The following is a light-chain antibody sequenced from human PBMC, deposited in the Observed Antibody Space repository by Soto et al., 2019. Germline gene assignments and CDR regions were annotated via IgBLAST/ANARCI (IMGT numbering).Light chain of an antibody. CDR1: QSVGSW. J-gene: IGKJ1*01. CDR3: QQYHRCWT. CDR2: KES. Sequence: DIQMTQSPSTLSASVGDRVTITCRASQSVGSWLAWYQQKPGKAPKLLLYKESRLESGVPSRFIGSESGTQFTLTISHLQPYDFATYYCQQYHRCWTCGQGTKVEIK. V-gene: IGKV1-5*03.